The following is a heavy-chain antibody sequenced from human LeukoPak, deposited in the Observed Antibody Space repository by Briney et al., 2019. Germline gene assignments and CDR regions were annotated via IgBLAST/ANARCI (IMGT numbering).Heavy chain of an antibody. D-gene: IGHD5-24*01. CDR3: ARGAGYNYPYYFDY. V-gene: IGHV3-74*01. CDR2: INSDGSST. J-gene: IGHJ4*02. CDR1: GFTFSSYG. Sequence: PGGSLRLSCAASGFTFSSYGMHWVRQAPGKGLVWVSRINSDGSSTSYADSVKGRFTISRDNSKNTLYLQMNSLRAEDTAVYYCARGAGYNYPYYFDYWGQGTLVTVSS.